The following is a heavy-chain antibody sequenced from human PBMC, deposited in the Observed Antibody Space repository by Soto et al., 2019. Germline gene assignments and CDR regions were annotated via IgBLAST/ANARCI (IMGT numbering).Heavy chain of an antibody. CDR1: GFTFSSYS. CDR3: ARARKKFSSSWYVGNDAFDI. D-gene: IGHD6-13*01. CDR2: ISSSSSYI. J-gene: IGHJ3*02. V-gene: IGHV3-21*01. Sequence: EVQLVESGGGLVKPGGSLRLSCAASGFTFSSYSMNWVRQAPGQGLEWVSSISSSSSYIYYADSVKGRFTISRDNAKNSLYLQRNSLRAEDTAVYYCARARKKFSSSWYVGNDAFDIWGQGTMVTVSS.